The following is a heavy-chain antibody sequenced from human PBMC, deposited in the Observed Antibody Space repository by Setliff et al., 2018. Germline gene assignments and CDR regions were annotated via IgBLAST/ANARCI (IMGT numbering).Heavy chain of an antibody. J-gene: IGHJ6*03. CDR1: GGSFSGYY. D-gene: IGHD1-26*01. CDR3: ARGEGGSYLGAYYYYYMDV. CDR2: IIHSGST. V-gene: IGHV4-34*01. Sequence: PSETLSLTCAVYGGSFSGYYWSWIRQPPGKRLEWIGEIIHSGSTNYNPSLKSRVTISMDTSKNQFSLKLSSVTAADTAVYYCARGEGGSYLGAYYYYYMDVWGKGTTVTVSS.